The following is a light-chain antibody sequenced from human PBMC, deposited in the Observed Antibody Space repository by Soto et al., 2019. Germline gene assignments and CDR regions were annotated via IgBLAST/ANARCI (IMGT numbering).Light chain of an antibody. Sequence: IQMTQSASTLSASVGDRVSITCRASQSISNGVAWYQQRQGQAPKLMIYRASSFAGGVPSRFSGSGSGTEFPLTISRLQTDDFATYYCQQYNTFPGTFRPGAKVDI. J-gene: IGKJ1*01. CDR1: QSISNG. CDR2: RAS. V-gene: IGKV1-5*03. CDR3: QQYNTFPGT.